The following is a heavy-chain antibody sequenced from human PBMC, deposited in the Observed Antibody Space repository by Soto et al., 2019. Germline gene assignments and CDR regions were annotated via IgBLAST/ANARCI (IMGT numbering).Heavy chain of an antibody. V-gene: IGHV4-34*01. J-gene: IGHJ5*01. CDR2: INHSGRV. Sequence: SETLSLTCAVYGGSFSGHSWTWIRQYPGKGLDWIGDINHSGRVNYSPSLKSRVTISLDTSKNQFSLTLSAVTAADTAMYYCSTRAYDTNGYYRFDPWGQGTLVTVSS. CDR3: STRAYDTNGYYRFDP. D-gene: IGHD3-22*01. CDR1: GGSFSGHS.